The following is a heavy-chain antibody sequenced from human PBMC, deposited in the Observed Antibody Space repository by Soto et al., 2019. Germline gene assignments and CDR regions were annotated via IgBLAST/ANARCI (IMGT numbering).Heavy chain of an antibody. CDR1: GFTVRGNY. CDR2: IYSGGGT. V-gene: IGHV3-53*01. Sequence: GGSLRLSCAASGFTVRGNYMGWVRQGPGKGLECVSLIYSGGGTYYADSVKGRFTISRDNSKNTLYIQMNSLRVDDTAVYYCARMPMLITTYSYHVDYWSQRTLVTVSS. CDR3: ARMPMLITTYSYHVDY. D-gene: IGHD3-22*01. J-gene: IGHJ4*02.